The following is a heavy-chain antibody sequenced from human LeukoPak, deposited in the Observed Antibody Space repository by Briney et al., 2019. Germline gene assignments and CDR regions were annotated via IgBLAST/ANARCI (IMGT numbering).Heavy chain of an antibody. CDR1: GFTSEFTFSSRW. V-gene: IGHV3-74*01. D-gene: IGHD6-19*01. Sequence: GGSLRLSCAVSGFTSEFTFSSRWMHWVRQAPGKGLVWVSLVKTDGSTNYADSVKGRFTVSGDNAKNTLYLQMNNLRVEDTALYFCHPLGYTSNWGQGTLVTVSS. CDR2: VKTDGST. J-gene: IGHJ4*02. CDR3: HPLGYTSN.